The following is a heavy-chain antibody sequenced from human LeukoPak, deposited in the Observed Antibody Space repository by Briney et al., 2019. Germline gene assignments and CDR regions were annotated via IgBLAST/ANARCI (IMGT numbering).Heavy chain of an antibody. J-gene: IGHJ3*02. Sequence: SETLSLTCTVSGGSISSSSYYWGWIRQPPGKGLEWIGSIYYSGSTYYNPSLKSRVTILVDTAKNQFSLKLSSVTAADTAVYYCARDDRGDAASDIWGQGTMVTVSS. CDR1: GGSISSSSYY. CDR2: IYYSGST. CDR3: ARDDRGDAASDI. D-gene: IGHD4-17*01. V-gene: IGHV4-39*07.